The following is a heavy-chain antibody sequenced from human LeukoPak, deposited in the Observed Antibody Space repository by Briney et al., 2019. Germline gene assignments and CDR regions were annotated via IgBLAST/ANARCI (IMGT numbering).Heavy chain of an antibody. V-gene: IGHV1-2*02. CDR3: ARDSGWYSFDY. D-gene: IGHD6-19*01. CDR2: INPDSGGT. J-gene: IGHJ4*02. Sequence: ASVKVSCKASEYTFIGYYMHWVRQAPGQGLEWMGWINPDSGGTDYAQNFQGRVTMTRDTSISTAYMELSRLRSDDTAVYYCARDSGWYSFDYWGQGTLVTVSS. CDR1: EYTFIGYY.